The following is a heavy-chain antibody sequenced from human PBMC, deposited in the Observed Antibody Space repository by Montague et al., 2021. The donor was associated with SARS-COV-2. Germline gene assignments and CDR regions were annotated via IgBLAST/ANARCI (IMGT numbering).Heavy chain of an antibody. Sequence: SETLSLTCDFAGGSFRDYAWSWIRQPPGKRLGWIGYLSYSGRPIYNPSLESRVSISVDTSKNQFSLRLRSVIAADTAAYYCAGRLPQYTSGWYFDQWGQGTLVAVSS. CDR1: GGSFRDYA. D-gene: IGHD6-19*01. CDR3: AGRLPQYTSGWYFDQ. CDR2: LSYSGRP. J-gene: IGHJ4*02. V-gene: IGHV4-59*08.